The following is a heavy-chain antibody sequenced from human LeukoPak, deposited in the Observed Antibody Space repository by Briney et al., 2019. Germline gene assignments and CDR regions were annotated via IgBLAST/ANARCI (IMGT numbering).Heavy chain of an antibody. V-gene: IGHV4-59*01. J-gene: IGHJ5*02. CDR1: GGSISNSY. CDR3: ATTINYYDSSGHYYNWFDP. D-gene: IGHD3-22*01. CDR2: IYCSGST. Sequence: SETLSLTCTVSGGSISNSYWSWIRQPPGKGLEWIGYIYCSGSTNYNPSLKSRVTISVDTSKNQFSLRLTSVTAADTAVYYCATTINYYDSSGHYYNWFDPWGQGTLVTVSS.